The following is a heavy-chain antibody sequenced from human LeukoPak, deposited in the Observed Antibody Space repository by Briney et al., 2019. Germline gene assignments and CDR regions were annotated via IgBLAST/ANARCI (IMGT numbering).Heavy chain of an antibody. J-gene: IGHJ4*02. V-gene: IGHV1-2*02. CDR1: GYTFTGYY. CDR2: INPNSGGT. CDR3: ARVHCSGGSCHAYFDY. Sequence: ASVKVSCEASGYTFTGYYMHWVRQAPGQGLEWMGWINPNSGGTNYAQKFQGRVTMTRDTSISTAYMELSRLRSDDTAVYYCARVHCSGGSCHAYFDYWGQGTLVTVSS. D-gene: IGHD2-15*01.